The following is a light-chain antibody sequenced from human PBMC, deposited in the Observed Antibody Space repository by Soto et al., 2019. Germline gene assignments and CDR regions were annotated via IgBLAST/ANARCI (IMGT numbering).Light chain of an antibody. CDR3: PQFGGTTFT. V-gene: IGKV3-20*01. CDR2: GAS. Sequence: IVLTESPCALCFSPGEGATLSCRASHSVSSSYIAWYQQRPGQTPSLLIYGASTRATGIPDRFSGSGSGTHFTLTISSLEPGDFAVYYCPQFGGTTFTFGQVTRLEI. J-gene: IGKJ5*01. CDR1: HSVSSSY.